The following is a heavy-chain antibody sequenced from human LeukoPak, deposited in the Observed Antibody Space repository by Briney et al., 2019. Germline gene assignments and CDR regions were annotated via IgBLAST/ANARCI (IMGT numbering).Heavy chain of an antibody. D-gene: IGHD3-16*02. CDR3: AHLWGSYRH. J-gene: IGHJ4*02. V-gene: IGHV3-11*06. CDR2: IDSTTSYT. CDR1: GFTLSDYY. Sequence: PGGSLRLACAASGFTLSDYYMSWIRQAPGKGPEWVSVIDSTTSYTNYADSVKGRFTISRDNAKNSLYLQMNSLRAEDTAVYHCAHLWGSYRHWGQGTLVTVSS.